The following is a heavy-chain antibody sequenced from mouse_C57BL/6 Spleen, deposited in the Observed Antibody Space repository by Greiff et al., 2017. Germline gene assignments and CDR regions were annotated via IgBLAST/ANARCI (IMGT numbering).Heavy chain of an antibody. CDR3: ARKGGYGNYAWFAY. Sequence: VKLQESGPGLVQPSQSLSITCTVSGFSLTSYGVHWVRQSPGKGLEWLGVIWSGGSTDYNVAFISRLSISKDNSKSQVFFKMNSLQADDTAIYYCARKGGYGNYAWFAYWGQGTLVTVSA. D-gene: IGHD2-1*01. CDR2: IWSGGST. J-gene: IGHJ3*01. V-gene: IGHV2-2*01. CDR1: GFSLTSYG.